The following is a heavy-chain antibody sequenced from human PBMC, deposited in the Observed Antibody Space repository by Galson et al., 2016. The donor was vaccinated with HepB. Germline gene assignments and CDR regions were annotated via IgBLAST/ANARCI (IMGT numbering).Heavy chain of an antibody. CDR3: ARGGRPSGYDRYPDY. CDR2: INPNSGGT. Sequence: SVKVSCKASGYTFTGYYIHWVRQAPGQGLEWMGRINPNSGGTHYAQKFQGRVTMTGDTSISTAYMELSSLKSDDTAVYYCARGGRPSGYDRYPDYWGQGTLVTVSS. D-gene: IGHD5-12*01. V-gene: IGHV1-2*06. J-gene: IGHJ4*02. CDR1: GYTFTGYY.